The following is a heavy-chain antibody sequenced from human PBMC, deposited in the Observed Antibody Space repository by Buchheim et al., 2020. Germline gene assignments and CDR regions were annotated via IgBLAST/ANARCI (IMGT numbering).Heavy chain of an antibody. CDR1: GFTFSSYW. J-gene: IGHJ4*02. CDR2: IKQDGSEK. Sequence: EVQLVESGGGLVQPGGSLRLSCAASGFTFSSYWMSWVRQAPGKGLEWVANIKQDGSEKLYVDSVKGRFTISRDNAKNSLYLQMNSLRAEDTAVYYCARDHPCGSSSCGFFDYWGQGTL. CDR3: ARDHPCGSSSCGFFDY. D-gene: IGHD6-6*01. V-gene: IGHV3-7*01.